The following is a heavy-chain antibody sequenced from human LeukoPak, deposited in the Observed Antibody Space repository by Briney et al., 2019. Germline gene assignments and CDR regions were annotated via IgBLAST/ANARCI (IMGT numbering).Heavy chain of an antibody. D-gene: IGHD3-10*01. CDR3: ARPSITMVRGFDP. V-gene: IGHV4-39*01. J-gene: IGHJ5*02. Sequence: SETLSLTCTVSGGSISSSSYYWGWIRQPPGKGLEWIGSIYYSGSTYYNPSLKSRVTISVDTSKNQFPLKLSSVTAADTAVYYCARPSITMVRGFDPWGQGTLVTVSS. CDR1: GGSISSSSYY. CDR2: IYYSGST.